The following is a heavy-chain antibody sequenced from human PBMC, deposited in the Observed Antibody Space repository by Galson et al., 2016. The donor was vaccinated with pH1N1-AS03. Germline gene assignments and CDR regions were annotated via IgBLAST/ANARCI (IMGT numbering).Heavy chain of an antibody. J-gene: IGHJ4*02. CDR2: IDPSGGGT. Sequence: SVKVSCKASGYTFTRYYVHWVRQAPGEGLEWMGVIDPSGGGTTYAQKFQDRVTMTRDTSTSSAHMELSSLRFDDTAVYYCLAYGSGTPAYFDYWGQGTPVAVSS. D-gene: IGHD3-10*01. CDR1: GYTFTRYY. CDR3: LAYGSGTPAYFDY. V-gene: IGHV1-46*01.